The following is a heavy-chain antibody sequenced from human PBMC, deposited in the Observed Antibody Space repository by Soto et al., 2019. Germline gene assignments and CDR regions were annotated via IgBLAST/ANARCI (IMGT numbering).Heavy chain of an antibody. CDR3: ARQSPDYLGSVGWFDP. J-gene: IGHJ5*02. CDR1: GGSISSSRYY. V-gene: IGHV4-39*01. CDR2: IYYSGTT. D-gene: IGHD1-26*01. Sequence: PSETLSLTCTVSGGSISSSRYYWVWIRQPTGKGLEWIGSIYYSGTTYYNPSLKSRVTISVDTSKIQFSLKLRSVTAADTAVYYCARQSPDYLGSVGWFDPWGQGTLVTVSS.